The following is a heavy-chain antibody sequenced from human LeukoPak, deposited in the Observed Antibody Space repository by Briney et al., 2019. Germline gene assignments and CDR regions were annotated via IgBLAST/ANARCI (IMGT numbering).Heavy chain of an antibody. Sequence: ASVKVSCKASGYTFTGYYMHWVRQAPGQRLEWMGWINPNSGGTNYAQKFQGRVTMTRDTSISTAYMELSRLRSDDTAVYYCARDKGIAGSNWFDPWGQGTLVTVSS. CDR1: GYTFTGYY. CDR3: ARDKGIAGSNWFDP. V-gene: IGHV1-2*02. J-gene: IGHJ5*02. CDR2: INPNSGGT. D-gene: IGHD6-13*01.